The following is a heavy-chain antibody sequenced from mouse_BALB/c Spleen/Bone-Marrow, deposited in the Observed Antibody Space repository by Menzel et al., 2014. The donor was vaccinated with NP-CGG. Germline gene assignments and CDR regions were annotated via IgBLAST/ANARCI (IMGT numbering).Heavy chain of an antibody. J-gene: IGHJ2*01. CDR3: ARGGNWEDFDY. CDR2: ICSGSSTI. CDR1: GFTFSSFG. Sequence: EGKLVGSGGGLVQPGGSRELSCAASGFTFSSFGMHWVCQAPERGVEWGADICSGSSTIFYADTVKGRFTISRDNPKNTLFLQMTSLRSEDTAMYYCARGGNWEDFDYWGQGTTLTVSS. V-gene: IGHV5-17*02. D-gene: IGHD4-1*01.